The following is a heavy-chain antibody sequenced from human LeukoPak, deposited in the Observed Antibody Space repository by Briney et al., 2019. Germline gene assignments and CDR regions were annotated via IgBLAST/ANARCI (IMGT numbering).Heavy chain of an antibody. D-gene: IGHD6-13*01. CDR2: ISYDGSNK. V-gene: IGHV3-30*04. CDR1: GFTFSDYS. Sequence: GGSLRLSCAASGFTFSDYSFTWTRQAPGKGLEWVAVISYDGSNKYYADSVKGRFTISRDNSKNTLYLQMNSLRAEDTAVYYCARESRRGSWYVPFDYWGQGTLVTVSS. CDR3: ARESRRGSWYVPFDY. J-gene: IGHJ4*02.